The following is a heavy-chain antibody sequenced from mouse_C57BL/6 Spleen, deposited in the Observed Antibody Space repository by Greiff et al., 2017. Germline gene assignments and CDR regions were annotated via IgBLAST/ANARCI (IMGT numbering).Heavy chain of an antibody. CDR3: ARQLRPHFDY. Sequence: EVQRVESGPELVKPGASVKMSCKASGYTFTDYNMHWVKQSHGKSLEWIGYINPNNGGTSYNQKFKGKATLTVNKSSSTAYMELRSLTSEDSAVYYCARQLRPHFDYWGQGTTLTVSS. D-gene: IGHD3-2*02. CDR2: INPNNGGT. J-gene: IGHJ2*01. CDR1: GYTFTDYN. V-gene: IGHV1-22*01.